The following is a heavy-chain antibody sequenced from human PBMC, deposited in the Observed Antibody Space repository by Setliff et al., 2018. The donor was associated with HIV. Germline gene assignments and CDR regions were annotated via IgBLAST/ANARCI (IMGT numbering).Heavy chain of an antibody. V-gene: IGHV3-7*01. J-gene: IGHJ6*03. D-gene: IGHD3-22*01. CDR1: GFTFSHYY. Sequence: PGGSLRLSCAASGFTFSHYYMSWVRQAPGKGLEWVANIKQDESEKNYVESVKGRFIISRDNAKNSLYLQMDSLRAEDTGVYYCARERRVEVITGYYYYYMDVWGKGTTVTVSS. CDR2: IKQDESEK. CDR3: ARERRVEVITGYYYYYMDV.